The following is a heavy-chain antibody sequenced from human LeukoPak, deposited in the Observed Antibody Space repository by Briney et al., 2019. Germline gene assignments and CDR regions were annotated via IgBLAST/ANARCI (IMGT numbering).Heavy chain of an antibody. CDR1: AGSISSYS. D-gene: IGHD3-22*01. CDR2: INHSGSA. J-gene: IGHJ4*02. CDR3: ARARGDYYDSSGYYSAFDY. V-gene: IGHV4-34*01. Sequence: SETLSLTCTVSAGSISSYSWSWIRQPPGKGLEWIGEINHSGSANYNPSLKSRVTISVDMSKNQFSLKLSSVTAADTAVYYCARARGDYYDSSGYYSAFDYWGQGTLVTVSS.